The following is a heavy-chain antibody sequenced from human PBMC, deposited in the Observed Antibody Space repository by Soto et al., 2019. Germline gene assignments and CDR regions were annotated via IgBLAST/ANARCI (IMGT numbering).Heavy chain of an antibody. CDR3: ARGRLWFDYYYYGMDV. CDR1: CGAFSGCY. V-gene: IGHV4-34*01. J-gene: IGHJ6*02. D-gene: IGHD3-10*01. Sequence: ETLSLTCAVYCGAFSGCYWSWIRQPPGKGLEWIGEINHSGSTNYNPSLKSRVTISVDTSRNQFSLKLSSVTAADTAVYYCARGRLWFDYYYYGMDVWGQGTTVTVS. CDR2: INHSGST.